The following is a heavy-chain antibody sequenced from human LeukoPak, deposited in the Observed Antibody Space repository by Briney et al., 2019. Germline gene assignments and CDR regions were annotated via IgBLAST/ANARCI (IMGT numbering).Heavy chain of an antibody. CDR3: AIVATIDFDPDPLHDAFDI. Sequence: GGSLRLSCAASGFTFSSYSMNWVRQAPGKGLEWVSSISSSSSYIYYADSVKGRFTISRDNAKNSLYLQMNSLRAEDTAVYYCAIVATIDFDPDPLHDAFDIWGQGTMVTVSS. V-gene: IGHV3-21*01. J-gene: IGHJ3*02. CDR1: GFTFSSYS. CDR2: ISSSSSYI. D-gene: IGHD5-12*01.